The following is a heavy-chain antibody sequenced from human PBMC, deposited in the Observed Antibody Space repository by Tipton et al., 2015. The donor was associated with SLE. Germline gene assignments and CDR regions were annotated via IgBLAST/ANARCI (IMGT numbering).Heavy chain of an antibody. D-gene: IGHD3-10*01. V-gene: IGHV4-61*09. Sequence: TLSLTCTVSGGSISSGSYYWSWIRQPAGKGLEWIGYIYTSGSTNYNPSLNSRVTISVDASKNQFSLKLSSVTAADTAVYYCARVEVGYGSGSFHYWGQGTLVTVSS. J-gene: IGHJ4*02. CDR1: GGSISSGSYY. CDR3: ARVEVGYGSGSFHY. CDR2: IYTSGST.